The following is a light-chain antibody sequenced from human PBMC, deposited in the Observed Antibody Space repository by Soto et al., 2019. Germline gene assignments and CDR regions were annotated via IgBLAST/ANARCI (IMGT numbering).Light chain of an antibody. Sequence: QSALTQPASVSGSLGQSITISCTGTSIDVGGYDFVAWYQQHPGKAPKLIIYDVTHRPSGVSDRFSGSKSANTASLTISGLQAEHEADYYCSSYTGGSTLEVFGGGTKLTVL. CDR2: DVT. V-gene: IGLV2-14*03. J-gene: IGLJ2*01. CDR3: SSYTGGSTLEV. CDR1: SIDVGGYDF.